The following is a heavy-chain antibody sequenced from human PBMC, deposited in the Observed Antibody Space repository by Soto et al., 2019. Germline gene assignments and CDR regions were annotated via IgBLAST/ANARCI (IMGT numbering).Heavy chain of an antibody. CDR2: IFPGDSDT. J-gene: IGHJ4*02. V-gene: IGHV5-51*01. D-gene: IGHD6-6*01. CDR1: GYIVSNDW. Sequence: PXECLNSSCKGSGYIVSNDWIAWVRQMPGKGLEWMGIIFPGDSDTRYSPSFQGQVTISADKSINTAYLQWSSLKASDTAVYYCARRVAAHPYFDFWGQGALVTVSS. CDR3: ARRVAAHPYFDF.